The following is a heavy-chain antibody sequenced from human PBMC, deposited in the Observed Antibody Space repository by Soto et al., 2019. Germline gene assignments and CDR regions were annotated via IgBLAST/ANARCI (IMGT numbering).Heavy chain of an antibody. CDR2: MSHSGGT. J-gene: IGHJ3*02. D-gene: IGHD1-1*01. CDR3: ARVERGTVTTVVDAFDI. V-gene: IGHV4-34*01. Sequence: QVQLQQWGAGLLKPSETLSLTCAVYGGFVSSGSYYWSWIRQPPGKGLEWIGEMSHSGGTHFNPSLKSRVTISVDTSKNQFYLRMSSVTAAGTALYYCARVERGTVTTVVDAFDIWGPGTMVTVSS. CDR1: GGFVSSGSYY.